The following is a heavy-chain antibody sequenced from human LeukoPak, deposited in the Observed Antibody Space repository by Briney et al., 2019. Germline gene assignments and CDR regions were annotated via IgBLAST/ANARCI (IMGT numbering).Heavy chain of an antibody. V-gene: IGHV4-59*01. CDR1: GGSISSYY. Sequence: KPSETLSLTCSVSGGSISSYYWSWIRQPPGKGLEYIGYIYYSGSTNYNPSLKSRVTISVDTSKDQFSLNRTSVTAADTAVYYCPRRKCISPPCPSRYVMDVWGQGTTVTASS. J-gene: IGHJ6*02. D-gene: IGHD3-3*02. CDR2: IYYSGST. CDR3: PRRKCISPPCPSRYVMDV.